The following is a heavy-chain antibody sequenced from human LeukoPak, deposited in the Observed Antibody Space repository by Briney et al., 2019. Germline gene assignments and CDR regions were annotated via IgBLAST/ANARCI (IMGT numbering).Heavy chain of an antibody. D-gene: IGHD3-22*01. CDR2: ISNDGNDK. CDR1: GFTLGNYA. V-gene: IGHV3-30-3*01. J-gene: IGHJ3*02. Sequence: GGSLRLSCAASGFTLGNYAMHWVRQAPGKGPEGVAVISNDGNDKYHADSVKGRFTISRDNAKNTLYLQMNSLRAEDTAVYFCARDEYFGSTGSDAFDIWGQGTMVTVSS. CDR3: ARDEYFGSTGSDAFDI.